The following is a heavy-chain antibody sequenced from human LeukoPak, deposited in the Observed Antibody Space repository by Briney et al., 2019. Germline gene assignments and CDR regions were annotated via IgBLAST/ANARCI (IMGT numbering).Heavy chain of an antibody. CDR2: IKEDGSEK. J-gene: IGHJ5*02. CDR1: GFALRSHW. Sequence: GGSLRVSCVGSGFALRSHWMTWVRQAPGKGLEWVANIKEDGSEKYYVDSVKGRFTISRDNTKDSLYLQLNSLRAEDTAIYYCARGPQFSGPGWFDPWGQGTLVTVSS. V-gene: IGHV3-7*04. D-gene: IGHD3-10*01. CDR3: ARGPQFSGPGWFDP.